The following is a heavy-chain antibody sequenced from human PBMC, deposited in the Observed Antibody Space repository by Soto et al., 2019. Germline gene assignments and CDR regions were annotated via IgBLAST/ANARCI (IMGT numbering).Heavy chain of an antibody. CDR2: MNPNSGNT. CDR1: GYTFTSYY. D-gene: IGHD5-18*01. Sequence: ASVKVSCKASGYTFTSYYSNWVRQGTGQGLEWMGWMNPNSGNTGYAQKFQGRVTMTRNTSTSTAYMELSSLRSEDTAVYYCARVMDTAMASDYWGQGTLVTVCS. J-gene: IGHJ4*02. CDR3: ARVMDTAMASDY. V-gene: IGHV1-8*01.